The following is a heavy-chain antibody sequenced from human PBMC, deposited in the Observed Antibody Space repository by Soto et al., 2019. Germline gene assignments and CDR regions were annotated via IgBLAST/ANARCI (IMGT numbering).Heavy chain of an antibody. V-gene: IGHV3-15*01. J-gene: IGHJ5*02. Sequence: PGGSLRLSCAAPGFTFTNVWMTWVRQAPGKGLEWVGRIKSKIDGGTTDSAAYAAPVKGRFTISRDDSKSTLYLQMNSLKTEDTAVYYCTTSGVRLRNFDPWGQGTLVTVSS. CDR3: TTSGVRLRNFDP. CDR1: GFTFTNVW. D-gene: IGHD3-10*01. CDR2: IKSKIDGGTT.